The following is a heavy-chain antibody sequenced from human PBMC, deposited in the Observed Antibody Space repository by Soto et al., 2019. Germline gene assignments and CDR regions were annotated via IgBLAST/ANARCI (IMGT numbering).Heavy chain of an antibody. V-gene: IGHV1-69*01. Sequence: QVQVVQSGVEVRRPGSSVKVSCKASGDTFKNCVISWVRQAPGQGLEWMGGIIPLFGTFDFAQRFQGRLTNTTEESTPTAYMELSRLRSEDTATYYCAAELGFVKLSVVWGQGTTVIVSS. CDR1: GDTFKNCV. CDR2: IIPLFGTF. D-gene: IGHD7-27*01. CDR3: AAELGFVKLSVV. J-gene: IGHJ6*02.